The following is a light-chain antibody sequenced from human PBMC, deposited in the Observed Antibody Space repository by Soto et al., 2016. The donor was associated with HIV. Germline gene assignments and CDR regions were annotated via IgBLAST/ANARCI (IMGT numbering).Light chain of an antibody. V-gene: IGLV3-1*01. Sequence: SFELTQPPSVSVSPEQTASITCSGDRLGDKYACWYQRRPGQSPVLIIYQDNKRPSGIPERFSGSNSGNTATLTISGTQALDEADYYCQAWDNNSAVFGGGTRLSVL. J-gene: IGLJ3*02. CDR2: QDN. CDR1: RLGDKY. CDR3: QAWDNNSAV.